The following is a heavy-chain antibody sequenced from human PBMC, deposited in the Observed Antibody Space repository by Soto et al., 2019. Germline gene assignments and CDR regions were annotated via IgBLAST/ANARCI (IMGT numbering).Heavy chain of an antibody. CDR2: ISANSGNT. J-gene: IGHJ4*02. CDR1: GFGLSTYA. D-gene: IGHD2-21*02. CDR3: ALPSCGGDCYSPFDY. Sequence: ELQLLESGGGFVQPGGSLRLSCTASGFGLSTYAISWVRQAPGKGLEWVSVISANSGNTDYADSVKGRFTISRDKSENTVFRQMNRLRAEDTAVYYCALPSCGGDCYSPFDYWGQGTLVTVSS. V-gene: IGHV3-23*01.